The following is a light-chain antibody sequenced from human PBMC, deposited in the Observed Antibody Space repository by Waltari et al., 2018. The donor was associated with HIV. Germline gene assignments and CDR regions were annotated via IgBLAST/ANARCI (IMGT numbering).Light chain of an antibody. CDR3: CSYTGSTTWV. J-gene: IGLJ3*02. CDR2: EDN. CDR1: SSDVGRSNV. V-gene: IGLV2-23*01. Sequence: QSALTQPASVSGSPGQSITISCTGTSSDVGRSNVVSWYQQHPGKAPKLMIYEDNKRPSGVSNRFSGSKSGNTASLTISGLQAEDEADYYCCSYTGSTTWVFGGGTKLTVL.